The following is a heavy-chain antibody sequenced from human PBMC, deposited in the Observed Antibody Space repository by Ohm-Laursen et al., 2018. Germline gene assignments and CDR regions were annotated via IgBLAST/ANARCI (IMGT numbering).Heavy chain of an antibody. CDR2: ISWNSGNK. V-gene: IGHV3-9*01. CDR3: AKGYYYDFWSIYFDY. J-gene: IGHJ4*02. D-gene: IGHD3-3*01. CDR1: GFIFGDFA. Sequence: SLRLSCAASGFIFGDFAMHWVRQVPGKGLEWVSGISWNSGNKGYADSVKGRFTISRDNARNSLYLQMNSLRAEDTAVYYCAKGYYYDFWSIYFDYWGQGTLVTVSS.